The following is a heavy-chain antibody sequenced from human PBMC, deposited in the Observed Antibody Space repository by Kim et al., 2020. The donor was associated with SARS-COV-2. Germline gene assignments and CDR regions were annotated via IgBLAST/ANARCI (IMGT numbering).Heavy chain of an antibody. Sequence: GGSLRLSCAASGFTFRSYWMHWVRQVPGKGPVWVSRINSDVSSTSYADSVKGRFTISRDNAKNTLYLQMNSQRAEDTAVYYCARGGNGQWLVPFDYWGQGTLVAVSS. CDR2: INSDVSST. V-gene: IGHV3-74*01. D-gene: IGHD6-19*01. J-gene: IGHJ4*02. CDR1: GFTFRSYW. CDR3: ARGGNGQWLVPFDY.